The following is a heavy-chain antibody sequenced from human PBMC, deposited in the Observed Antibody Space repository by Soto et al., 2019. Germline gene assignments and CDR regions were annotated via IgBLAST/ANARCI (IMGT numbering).Heavy chain of an antibody. V-gene: IGHV4-39*01. CDR3: ARHGSF. CDR2: IFYTGTT. D-gene: IGHD3-16*02. J-gene: IGHJ4*02. CDR1: NGSISTTSYN. Sequence: QMQLQESGPGLVKPSETLSLTCTVSNGSISTTSYNWGWIRQSPGKGLEWIGTIFYTGTTSYNPSHKSRVTITVDTSNNHFSLKLASVTAADTAVYYCARHGSFWGQGILVVVSS.